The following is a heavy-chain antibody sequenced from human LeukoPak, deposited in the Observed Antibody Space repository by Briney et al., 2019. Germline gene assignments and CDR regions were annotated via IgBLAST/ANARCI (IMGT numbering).Heavy chain of an antibody. CDR1: GFTFSSYA. D-gene: IGHD3-22*01. CDR3: ARGRYYESSGYYYAFDY. CDR2: ISSSSSYI. V-gene: IGHV3-21*01. Sequence: PGRSLRLSCAASGFTFSSYAMNWVRQAPGKGLEWVSSISSSSSYIYYADSVKGRFTISRDNAKNSLHLQVNSLRAEDTAVYYCARGRYYESSGYYYAFDYWGQGTLVTVSS. J-gene: IGHJ4*02.